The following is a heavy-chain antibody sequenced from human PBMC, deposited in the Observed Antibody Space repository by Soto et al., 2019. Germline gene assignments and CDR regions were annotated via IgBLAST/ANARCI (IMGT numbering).Heavy chain of an antibody. J-gene: IGHJ4*02. D-gene: IGHD2-21*02. CDR2: INHSGST. CDR3: ARGRGGDGSGCGEFDY. V-gene: IGHV4-34*01. Sequence: QVQLQQWGAGLLKPSETLSLTCAVYGGSFSGYYWSWIRQPPGKGLEWIGEINHSGSTNYNPSLKSRVTISVDTSKNQFSLKLSSVTAADTAVYYCARGRGGDGSGCGEFDYWGQGTLVTVSS. CDR1: GGSFSGYY.